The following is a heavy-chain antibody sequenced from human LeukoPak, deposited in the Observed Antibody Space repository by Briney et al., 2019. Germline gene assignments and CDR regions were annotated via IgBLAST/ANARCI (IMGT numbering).Heavy chain of an antibody. V-gene: IGHV1-2*02. CDR3: ARGETVYGGAIVY. CDR1: GYTFTGYY. Sequence: ASVKVSCKASGYTFTGYYMHWVRQAPGQGLEWMGCINPNSGGTKYAQKFQGGVTLTRDTSISTAYMELSRLRSDDTAVYYCARGETVYGGAIVYRGQGTLVTVSS. CDR2: INPNSGGT. J-gene: IGHJ4*02. D-gene: IGHD3-16*02.